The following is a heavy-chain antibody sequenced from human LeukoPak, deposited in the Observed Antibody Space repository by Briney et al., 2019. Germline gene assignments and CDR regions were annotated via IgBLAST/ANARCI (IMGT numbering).Heavy chain of an antibody. CDR3: AGLGYCSGGSCHEAFDI. D-gene: IGHD2-15*01. CDR2: IYYSGST. J-gene: IGHJ3*02. V-gene: IGHV4-59*08. Sequence: SETLSLTCTVSGGSISSYYWSWIRQPPGKGLEWIGYIYYSGSTNYNPSLKSRVTISVDTSKNQFSLKLSSVTAADTAVYYCAGLGYCSGGSCHEAFDIWGQGTMVTVSS. CDR1: GGSISSYY.